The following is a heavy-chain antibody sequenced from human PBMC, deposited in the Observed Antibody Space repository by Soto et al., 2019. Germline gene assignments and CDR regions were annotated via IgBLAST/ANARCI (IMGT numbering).Heavy chain of an antibody. V-gene: IGHV3-48*03. Sequence: PGGSLRLSCAASGFTFSSYEMNWVRQAPGKGLEWVSYISSSGSTIYYADSVKGRFTISRDNSKNTLYLQMNSLRAEDMAVYYCAKGQIRYYYGMDVWGQGTTVTVSS. CDR3: AKGQIRYYYGMDV. CDR1: GFTFSSYE. J-gene: IGHJ6*02. CDR2: ISSSGSTI.